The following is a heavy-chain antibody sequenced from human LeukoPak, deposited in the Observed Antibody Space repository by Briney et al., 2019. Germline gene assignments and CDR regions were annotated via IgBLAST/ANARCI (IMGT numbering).Heavy chain of an antibody. CDR1: GDSISTSTYY. Sequence: PSETLSLTCSVSGDSISTSTYYWAWIRLPPGKGLEWIGSIYHSGSTYYNPSLKSRVTISVDTSKNQFSLKLSSVTAADTAVYYCARDHSKLELFNYWGQGTLVTVSS. V-gene: IGHV4-39*07. J-gene: IGHJ4*02. CDR3: ARDHSKLELFNY. D-gene: IGHD1-7*01. CDR2: IYHSGST.